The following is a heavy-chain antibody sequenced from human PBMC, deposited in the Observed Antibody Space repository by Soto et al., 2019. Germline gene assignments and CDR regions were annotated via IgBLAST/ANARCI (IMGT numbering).Heavy chain of an antibody. CDR3: ARHRYNNYPPSHWFDS. D-gene: IGHD4-4*01. CDR1: GYSFITYW. J-gene: IGHJ5*01. CDR2: IQPGNSDT. V-gene: IGHV5-51*01. Sequence: GESLKISCKGSGYSFITYWIGCVRQMPGKGLEWMVIIQPGNSDTRYSPSFRGQVAISADKSINTAYLQWSSLRASDTAVYYCARHRYNNYPPSHWFDSWGRGTLVTVSS.